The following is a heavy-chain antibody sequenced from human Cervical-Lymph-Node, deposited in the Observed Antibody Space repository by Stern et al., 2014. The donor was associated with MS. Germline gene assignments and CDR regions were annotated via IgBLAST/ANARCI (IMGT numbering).Heavy chain of an antibody. CDR1: GYTFTSYG. V-gene: IGHV1-18*04. D-gene: IGHD6-19*01. Sequence: QVQLVESGAEVKKPGASVKVSCKASGYTFTSYGISWVRQAPGQGLEWMGWISAYNGNTNYAQKLQGRVTMTTDTSTSTAYMELRSLRSDDTAVYYCARDSSSLHSSGWCEEVYWGQGTLVTVSS. CDR3: ARDSSSLHSSGWCEEVY. CDR2: ISAYNGNT. J-gene: IGHJ4*02.